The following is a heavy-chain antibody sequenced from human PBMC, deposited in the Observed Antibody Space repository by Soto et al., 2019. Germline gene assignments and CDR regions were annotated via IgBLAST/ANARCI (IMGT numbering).Heavy chain of an antibody. J-gene: IGHJ4*02. Sequence: GGSLRLSCAASGFTFSSYSMHWVRQAPGKGLEYVSAINSNGGSTYYANSVKGRFTISRDNSKNTLYLQMGSLRAEDMAVYYCAGGYDILTGHSDYWGQGTLVTVSS. CDR2: INSNGGST. D-gene: IGHD3-9*01. CDR3: AGGYDILTGHSDY. CDR1: GFTFSSYS. V-gene: IGHV3-64*01.